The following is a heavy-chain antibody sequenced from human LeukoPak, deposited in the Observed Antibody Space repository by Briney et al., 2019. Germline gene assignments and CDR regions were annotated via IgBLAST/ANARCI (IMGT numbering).Heavy chain of an antibody. Sequence: GRSLRLSCAATGFTFSSYGMHWVRQTPGEGLEWVAVIWKDGSKKYYVDTVKGRFAISRDNSKNTLYLQMNSLRAEDTAVYYCARERWLVYYYYGMDVWGQGTTVTVSS. J-gene: IGHJ6*02. D-gene: IGHD6-19*01. CDR2: IWKDGSKK. V-gene: IGHV3-33*01. CDR1: GFTFSSYG. CDR3: ARERWLVYYYYGMDV.